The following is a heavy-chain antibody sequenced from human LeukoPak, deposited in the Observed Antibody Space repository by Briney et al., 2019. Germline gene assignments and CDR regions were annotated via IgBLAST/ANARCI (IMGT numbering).Heavy chain of an antibody. Sequence: SETLSLTCTVSGGSISSYYWSWIRQPPGKGLEWIGYIYYSGSTNYNPSLKSRATISVDTSKNQFSLKLSSVTAADTAVYYCARSGYDFWSGYPKSNWFDPWGQGTLVTVSS. V-gene: IGHV4-59*12. J-gene: IGHJ5*02. D-gene: IGHD3-3*01. CDR3: ARSGYDFWSGYPKSNWFDP. CDR2: IYYSGST. CDR1: GGSISSYY.